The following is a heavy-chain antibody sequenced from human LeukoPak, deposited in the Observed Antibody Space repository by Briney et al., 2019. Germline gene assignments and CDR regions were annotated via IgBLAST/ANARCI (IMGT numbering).Heavy chain of an antibody. D-gene: IGHD3-3*01. Sequence: GGSLRLSCAASGFTFSSYAMHRVRQAPGMGLEWVAVISYDGSNKYYADSVKGRFTISRDNSKNTLYLQMNSLRAEDTAVYYCATAGGLRFLEWLLPDYWGQGTLVTVSS. CDR3: ATAGGLRFLEWLLPDY. J-gene: IGHJ4*02. V-gene: IGHV3-30-3*01. CDR2: ISYDGSNK. CDR1: GFTFSSYA.